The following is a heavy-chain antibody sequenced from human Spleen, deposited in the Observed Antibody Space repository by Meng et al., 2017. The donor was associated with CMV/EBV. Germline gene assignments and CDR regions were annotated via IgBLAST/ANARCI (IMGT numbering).Heavy chain of an antibody. CDR2: FDPEDGET. CDR3: ARNSRSWGILFPRDRMYYGMDV. J-gene: IGHJ6*02. D-gene: IGHD2-15*01. Sequence: ASVKVSCKVSGYTLTELSRHWVRQAPGKGLEWMGGFDPEDGETIYAQKFQGRVTMTEDTSTDTAYMELSSLRSEDTAVYYCARNSRSWGILFPRDRMYYGMDVWGQGTTVTVSS. CDR1: GYTLTELS. V-gene: IGHV1-24*01.